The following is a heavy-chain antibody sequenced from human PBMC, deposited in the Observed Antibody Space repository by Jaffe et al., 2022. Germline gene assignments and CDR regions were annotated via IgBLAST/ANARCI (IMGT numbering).Heavy chain of an antibody. CDR1: GFSFSSYW. CDR3: ARDFDCRDGSCSPGDGFGI. CDR2: IKEDGGII. Sequence: EVQLVESGGGLVQPGGSLRLSCVASGFSFSSYWMHWVRQVPGKGLLWVARIKEDGGIIDYADSVKGRFTIARDNAKNTVYLQMNSLRDEDTAVYYCARDFDCRDGSCSPGDGFGIWGQGTMVTVSS. J-gene: IGHJ3*02. V-gene: IGHV3-74*01. D-gene: IGHD3-9*01.